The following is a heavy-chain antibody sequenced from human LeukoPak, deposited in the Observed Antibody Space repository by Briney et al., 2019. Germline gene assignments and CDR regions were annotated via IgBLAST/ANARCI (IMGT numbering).Heavy chain of an antibody. CDR2: IWSDGSNK. Sequence: TGGSLRLSCAASGFTFSTYGTHWVRQAPGKGLEWVAVIWSDGSNKYYADSVKGRFIISRDNSKKTLYLQMNSLRAEETAVYYCARESGDLLYFDYWGQGTLVTVSS. J-gene: IGHJ4*02. CDR3: ARESGDLLYFDY. D-gene: IGHD1-26*01. V-gene: IGHV3-33*01. CDR1: GFTFSTYG.